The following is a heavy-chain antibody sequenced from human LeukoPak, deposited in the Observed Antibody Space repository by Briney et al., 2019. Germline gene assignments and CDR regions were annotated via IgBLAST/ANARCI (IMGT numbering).Heavy chain of an antibody. CDR1: GGSISSGGYY. Sequence: SETLSLTCTVSGGSISSGGYYWSWIRQHPGKGLEWIGYIYYSGSTYYNPSLKSRVTMSVDTSKNQFSLKLSSVTAADTAVYYCARGVDIVVVPAAMRLGAFDIWGQGTMVTVSS. CDR3: ARGVDIVVVPAAMRLGAFDI. J-gene: IGHJ3*02. D-gene: IGHD2-2*01. V-gene: IGHV4-31*03. CDR2: IYYSGST.